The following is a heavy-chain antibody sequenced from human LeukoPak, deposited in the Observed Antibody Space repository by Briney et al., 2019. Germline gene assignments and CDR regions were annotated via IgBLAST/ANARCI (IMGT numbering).Heavy chain of an antibody. Sequence: PSETLSLTWAVDGGSFSGYYWSWIRQPPGKGLEWNGEINHSGTTNYNPSLKSRVTISVDTSKNQFSLKLSSVTAADTAVYYCARGTDYDILTGYRRGPRFDDWGQGTLVTVSS. J-gene: IGHJ4*02. CDR2: INHSGTT. D-gene: IGHD3-9*01. CDR3: ARGTDYDILTGYRRGPRFDD. V-gene: IGHV4-34*01. CDR1: GGSFSGYY.